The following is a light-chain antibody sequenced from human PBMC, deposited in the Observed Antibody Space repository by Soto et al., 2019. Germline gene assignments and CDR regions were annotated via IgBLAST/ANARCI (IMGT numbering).Light chain of an antibody. V-gene: IGKV3-11*01. Sequence: EVVLTQSPGTLSLSPGERATLSCGASQSVTGNYLAWYQQKPGQAPRLLIYDASNRATGIPARFSGSGSGTDFTLTISSLEPEDFAVYYCQQRSNWPTFGQGTRLEI. J-gene: IGKJ5*01. CDR2: DAS. CDR1: QSVTGNY. CDR3: QQRSNWPT.